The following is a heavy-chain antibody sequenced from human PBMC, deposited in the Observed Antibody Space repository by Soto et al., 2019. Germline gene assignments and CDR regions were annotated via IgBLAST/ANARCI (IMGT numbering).Heavy chain of an antibody. CDR2: INHSGST. CDR1: GGSFSGYY. D-gene: IGHD3-16*02. J-gene: IGHJ4*02. Sequence: QVQLQQWGAGLLKPSETLSLTCAVYGGSFSGYYWSWIRQPPGKGLEWIGEINHSGSTNYNPSLNSGVTISVDTSKNQFSLKLSSVTAADTAVYYCARGRRDYDYVWGSYRYRGGFDYWGQGTLVTVSS. CDR3: ARGRRDYDYVWGSYRYRGGFDY. V-gene: IGHV4-34*01.